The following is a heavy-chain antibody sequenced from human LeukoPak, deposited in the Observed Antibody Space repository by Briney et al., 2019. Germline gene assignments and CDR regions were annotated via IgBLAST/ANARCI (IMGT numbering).Heavy chain of an antibody. CDR3: AREMGAIEKTYYYYYYMDV. D-gene: IGHD1-26*01. CDR1: GFTVSSNY. CDR2: IYSGGST. Sequence: GGSLRLSCAASGFTVSSNYMSWVRQAPGKGLEWVSVIYSGGSTYYADSVKGRFTISRDNSKNTLYLQMNSLRAEDTAVYYCAREMGAIEKTYYYYYYMDVWGKGTTVTVSS. J-gene: IGHJ6*03. V-gene: IGHV3-53*01.